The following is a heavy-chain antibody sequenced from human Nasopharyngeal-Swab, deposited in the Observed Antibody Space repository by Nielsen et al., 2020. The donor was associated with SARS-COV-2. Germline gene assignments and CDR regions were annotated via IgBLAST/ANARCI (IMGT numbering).Heavy chain of an antibody. D-gene: IGHD6-25*01. V-gene: IGHV5-51*01. CDR2: IYPGDSDT. Sequence: GESLKISCKVSGYRLIDYWIGWVRQMPGRGLEWMGIIYPGDSDTRYNPSFQGQVTISADNSISTAYLQWGSLKASDSAMYYCARPLAAASYYFDYWGQGTLVTVSS. J-gene: IGHJ4*02. CDR1: GYRLIDYW. CDR3: ARPLAAASYYFDY.